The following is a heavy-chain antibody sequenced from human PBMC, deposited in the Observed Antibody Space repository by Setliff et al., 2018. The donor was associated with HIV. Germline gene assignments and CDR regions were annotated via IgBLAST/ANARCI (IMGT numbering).Heavy chain of an antibody. CDR2: ILYGGTT. J-gene: IGHJ3*02. D-gene: IGHD2-8*01. V-gene: IGHV4-39*01. CDR1: GGSVDSRDYY. Sequence: PSETLSLTCAVSGGSVDSRDYYWGWIRQPPGKGLEWIGNILYGGTTYYTPSLKSRVPISVDTSRNQFSLGLNSVTAADTAVYYCARPTTGLGGGAAFDIWGQGTMVTVSS. CDR3: ARPTTGLGGGAAFDI.